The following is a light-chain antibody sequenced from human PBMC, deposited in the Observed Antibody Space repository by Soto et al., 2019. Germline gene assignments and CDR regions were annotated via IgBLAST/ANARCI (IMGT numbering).Light chain of an antibody. J-gene: IGKJ2*01. Sequence: VLTQSPGTLSLSPGDRATLSCRASQRVSGSSLAWYQQRPGQAPRLLIYGGSSRATGVPDRFSGNGSGADFTLTISSLEPEDFAVYHCQQYGSSPTFGQGTKLEIK. CDR1: QRVSGSS. V-gene: IGKV3-20*01. CDR3: QQYGSSPT. CDR2: GGS.